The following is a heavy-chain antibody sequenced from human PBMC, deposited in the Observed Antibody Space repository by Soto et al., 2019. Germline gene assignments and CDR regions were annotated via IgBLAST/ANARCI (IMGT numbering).Heavy chain of an antibody. Sequence: QVQLQESGPGLVKPSATLSLTCTVSGGSITSYYWSWIRQPPGKGLEWIGYLYNSGSTNYNPSLKRRVTISVDTSKNHFSLKVSSVTAADTAVYYCAREVATAPGTMGGYCDIWGRGTLVTVSS. J-gene: IGHJ2*01. D-gene: IGHD2-21*02. CDR3: AREVATAPGTMGGYCDI. V-gene: IGHV4-59*01. CDR2: LYNSGST. CDR1: GGSITSYY.